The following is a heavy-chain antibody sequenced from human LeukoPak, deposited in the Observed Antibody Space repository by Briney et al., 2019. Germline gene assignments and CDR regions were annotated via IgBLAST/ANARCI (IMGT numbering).Heavy chain of an antibody. J-gene: IGHJ1*01. D-gene: IGHD6-13*01. CDR2: MSPNSGNT. CDR1: GYTFTSYA. CDR3: ARGGGSTWTQRGYLHP. V-gene: IGHV1-8*02. Sequence: ASVKVSCKASGYTFTSYAMNWVRQAPGQGLEWMGWMSPNSGNTAYAQKLQGRITMTRNTSISTVYMELTSLRPEDTAVYYCARGGGSTWTQRGYLHPWGRGTLVTVSA.